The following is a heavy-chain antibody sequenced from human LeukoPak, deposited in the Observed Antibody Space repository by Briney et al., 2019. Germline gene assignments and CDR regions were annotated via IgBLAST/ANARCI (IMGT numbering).Heavy chain of an antibody. CDR1: GGSISSGDYY. D-gene: IGHD6-13*01. J-gene: IGHJ4*02. CDR2: IYYSGST. V-gene: IGHV4-30-4*08. Sequence: SETLSLTCTVSGGSISSGDYYWSWIRQPPGKGLEWIGYIYYSGSTYYNPSLKSRVTISVDTSKNQFSLKLSSVTAADTAVYYCARYGPLPVAAAGTVYWGQGTLVTVSS. CDR3: ARYGPLPVAAAGTVY.